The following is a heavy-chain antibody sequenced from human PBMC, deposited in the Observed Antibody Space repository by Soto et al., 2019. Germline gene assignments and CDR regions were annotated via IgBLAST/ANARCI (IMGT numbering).Heavy chain of an antibody. D-gene: IGHD6-6*01. CDR2: MNPNSGNT. V-gene: IGHV1-8*01. Sequence: ASVKVSCKASGYTFTSYDINWVRQATGQGLEWMGWMNPNSGNTVYAQKFQGRVTMTRNTSISTAYMELSSLRSEDTAVYYCARVSSSIDYYYYYMDVWGKGTTVTVSS. CDR1: GYTFTSYD. CDR3: ARVSSSIDYYYYYMDV. J-gene: IGHJ6*03.